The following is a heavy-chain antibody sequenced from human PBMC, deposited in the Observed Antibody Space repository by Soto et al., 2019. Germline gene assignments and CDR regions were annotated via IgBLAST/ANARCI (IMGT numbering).Heavy chain of an antibody. Sequence: PGGSLRLSCAASGVTVSSYAMGWVRQAPGKGLEWVSAISGSGGSTYYADSVKGRFTISRDNSKNTLYLQMNSLRAEDTAVYYCAKDFLFGFDYWGQGTLVTVSS. J-gene: IGHJ4*02. CDR2: ISGSGGST. CDR3: AKDFLFGFDY. V-gene: IGHV3-23*01. D-gene: IGHD2-21*01. CDR1: GVTVSSYA.